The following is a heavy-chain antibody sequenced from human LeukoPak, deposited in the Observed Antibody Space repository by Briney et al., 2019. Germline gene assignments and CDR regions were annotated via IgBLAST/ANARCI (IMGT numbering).Heavy chain of an antibody. J-gene: IGHJ4*02. CDR2: ISAHNGNT. Sequence: ASVKVSCKASGYIFTSYGIIWVGQAPGQGLQWMGWISAHNGNTNYAQKLQGRVTMTTDTSTSTVYMELRSLRSDDTAVYYCARAQTTLLLDYWGQGTLVTVSS. CDR3: ARAQTTLLLDY. CDR1: GYIFTSYG. V-gene: IGHV1-18*01. D-gene: IGHD4-11*01.